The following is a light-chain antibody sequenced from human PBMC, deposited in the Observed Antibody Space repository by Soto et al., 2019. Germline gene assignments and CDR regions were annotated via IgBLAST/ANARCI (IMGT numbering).Light chain of an antibody. V-gene: IGKV4-1*01. CDR2: WAS. Sequence: DIVMTQSPDSLAVSLGERATINCKSSQSVLYSSNNKNYLAWYQQKPGQPPKLLIYWASTRESGVPDRFSGSGSGTDFTLTISSLQAEDGAVYYCQQYYSTALTFGEGTKVEIK. CDR1: QSVLYSSNNKNY. CDR3: QQYYSTALT. J-gene: IGKJ4*01.